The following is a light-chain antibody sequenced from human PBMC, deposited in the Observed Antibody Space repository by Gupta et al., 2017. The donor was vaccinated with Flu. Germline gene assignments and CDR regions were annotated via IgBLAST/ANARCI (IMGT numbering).Light chain of an antibody. CDR3: LQHDNLPPT. CDR2: HAS. V-gene: IGKV1-33*01. J-gene: IGKJ4*01. CDR1: HDISMF. Sequence: DIQMTQSPPSLSASVGDRVTITCQASHDISMFLSWYQQKPGKAPKLLIFHASSLETGVPSRFSGDGSGTTFTLTISSLQPEDFATYYCLQHDNLPPTFGGGTKVEIK.